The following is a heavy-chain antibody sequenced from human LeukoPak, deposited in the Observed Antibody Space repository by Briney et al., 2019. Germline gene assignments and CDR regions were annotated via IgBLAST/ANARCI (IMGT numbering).Heavy chain of an antibody. D-gene: IGHD3-22*01. CDR3: AKNRHISDYPRDFDF. J-gene: IGHJ4*02. Sequence: GGSLRLSCAAFGFTFSSYGMHWVRQTPGKGLEWVAFIRHDGSYQQYADSVKGRFTVSRDNSKDMVYLQMNSLRTEDTAVYYCAKNRHISDYPRDFDFWGQGTLVTVSS. V-gene: IGHV3-30*02. CDR2: IRHDGSYQ. CDR1: GFTFSSYG.